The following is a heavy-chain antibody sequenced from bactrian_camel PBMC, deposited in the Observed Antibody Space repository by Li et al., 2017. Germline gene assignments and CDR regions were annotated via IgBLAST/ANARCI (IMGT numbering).Heavy chain of an antibody. Sequence: VQLVESGGGLVQAGGSLRLTCTVSGLTFADYGMGWYRQAPGKSREGVSCIAWGDGGTYYGDSVKGRFTSSRDNAKNTLHLQLNSLKTADTAMYYCTNSPAYYIEYVGFEHWGQGTQVTVS. CDR2: IAWGDGGT. J-gene: IGHJ4*01. V-gene: IGHV3S63*01. D-gene: IGHD4*01. CDR1: GLTFADYG. CDR3: TNSPAYYIEYVGFEH.